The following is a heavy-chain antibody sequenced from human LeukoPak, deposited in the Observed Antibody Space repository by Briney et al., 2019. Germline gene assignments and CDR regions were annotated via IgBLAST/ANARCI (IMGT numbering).Heavy chain of an antibody. D-gene: IGHD3-10*01. CDR2: ISGSGGST. J-gene: IGHJ3*02. V-gene: IGHV3-23*01. CDR1: GFTFSSYA. Sequence: PGGSRRLSCAASGFTFSSYAMSWVRQAPGKGLEWVSAISGSGGSTYYADSVKGRFTISRDNSKNTLYLQMNSLRAEDTAVYYCAKDNVLPGSAFDIWGQGTIVTVSS. CDR3: AKDNVLPGSAFDI.